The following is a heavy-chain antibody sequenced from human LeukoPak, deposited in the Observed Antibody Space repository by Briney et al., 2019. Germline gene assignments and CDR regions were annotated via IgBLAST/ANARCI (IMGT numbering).Heavy chain of an antibody. D-gene: IGHD6-13*01. CDR1: GFTFSSYS. CDR3: ATRAAADDAFDI. J-gene: IGHJ3*02. CDR2: ISRSSSYI. V-gene: IGHV3-21*01. Sequence: GGSLRLSCAASGFTFSSYSVSWVRQAPGKGLEWVSSISRSSSYIYYADSVKGRFTISRDNAKNSLYLQMNSLRAEDTAVYYCATRAAADDAFDIWGQGTMVTVSS.